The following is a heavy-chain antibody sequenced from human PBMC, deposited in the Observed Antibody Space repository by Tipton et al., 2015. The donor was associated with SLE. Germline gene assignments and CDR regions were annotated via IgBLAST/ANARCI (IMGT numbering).Heavy chain of an antibody. CDR2: IYTSGST. CDR1: GGSISSYY. CDR3: ASLYSGYDWEIGDVDAFDI. J-gene: IGHJ3*02. Sequence: TLSLTCTVSGGSISSYYWSWIRQPPGKGLEWNGYIYTSGSTNYNPSLKSRVTISVDTSKNQFSLKLSSVTAADTAVYYCASLYSGYDWEIGDVDAFDIWGQGTMVTVSS. V-gene: IGHV4-4*08. D-gene: IGHD5-12*01.